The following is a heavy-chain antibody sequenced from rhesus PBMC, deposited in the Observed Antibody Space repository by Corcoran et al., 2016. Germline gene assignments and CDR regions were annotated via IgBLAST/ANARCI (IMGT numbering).Heavy chain of an antibody. V-gene: IGHV3-100*02. J-gene: IGHJ6*01. CDR1: GFTFSSYE. CDR3: TRSAAASFYGLDS. CDR2: ISESGGAK. D-gene: IGHD6-25*01. Sequence: DVQLVESGGGLVEPGGSLRLSCVASGFTFSSYEMHWVRQAPGKGLEWVAVISESGGAKDYADSVKGRFNIYRDNAKNSLCLQMISLRAEDTAVYYCTRSAAASFYGLDSWGQGVVVTVSS.